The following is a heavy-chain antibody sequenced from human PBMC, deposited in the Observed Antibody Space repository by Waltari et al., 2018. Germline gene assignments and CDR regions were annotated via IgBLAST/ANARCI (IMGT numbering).Heavy chain of an antibody. CDR1: EYTLGGFS. Sequence: QIQVVQSGAEVMKPGASVKVSCKVSEYTLGGFSRHWVPQLPGKGPEWIGRLETGDETSTSARKVLGRVTMTEDTSTDTAYMELSSLRSEDTAVYYCRLMGRNIVLAGAAPSYYSYIDVWGRGTSVTVSS. V-gene: IGHV1-24*01. CDR2: LETGDETS. CDR3: RLMGRNIVLAGAAPSYYSYIDV. J-gene: IGHJ6*03. D-gene: IGHD2-15*01.